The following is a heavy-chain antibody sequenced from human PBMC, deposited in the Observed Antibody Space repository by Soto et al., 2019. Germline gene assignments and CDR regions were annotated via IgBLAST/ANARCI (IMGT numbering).Heavy chain of an antibody. CDR2: IPQDGVDG. CDR3: ARDHLILPAHDFFYGSDV. Sequence: DVKLVESGGGLVQPGDSLRLSCEVSGFTFSMYSMSWVRQSPGKGLEWVAKIPQDGVDGHYAASAKGRFIISRDNGKNSLHLQLNNLRAEDTAVYYCARDHLILPAHDFFYGSDVWGRGATVTVSS. D-gene: IGHD2-21*02. J-gene: IGHJ6*02. V-gene: IGHV3-7*03. CDR1: GFTFSMYS.